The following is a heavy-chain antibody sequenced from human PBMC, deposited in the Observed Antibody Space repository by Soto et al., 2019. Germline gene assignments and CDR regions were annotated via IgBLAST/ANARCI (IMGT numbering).Heavy chain of an antibody. CDR2: IYYRGST. V-gene: IGHV4-31*03. CDR3: ARDGVWFGGLCGMDV. CDR1: GGSISSGGYY. Sequence: QVQLQESGPGLVKPSQTLSLTCTVSGGSISSGGYYWSWIRQHPGKGLEWIGYIYYRGSTYYNPSLKSRVTISVDTSKNQFSLKLGSVTAADTAVYYCARDGVWFGGLCGMDVWGQGTTVTVSS. D-gene: IGHD3-10*01. J-gene: IGHJ6*02.